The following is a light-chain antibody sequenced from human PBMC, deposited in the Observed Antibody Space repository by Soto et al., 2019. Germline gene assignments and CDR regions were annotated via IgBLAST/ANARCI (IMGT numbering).Light chain of an antibody. CDR2: GAS. Sequence: EIVLTQSPGTLSLSPGERATLSCRASQSVSSSYLAWYQQKPGQAPSLLIYGASSRATGIPDRFSGSGSGTDFTLTISRLEPEDFAVYYCQQYGSSPPTTFGGGTKVEIK. V-gene: IGKV3-20*01. J-gene: IGKJ4*01. CDR1: QSVSSSY. CDR3: QQYGSSPPTT.